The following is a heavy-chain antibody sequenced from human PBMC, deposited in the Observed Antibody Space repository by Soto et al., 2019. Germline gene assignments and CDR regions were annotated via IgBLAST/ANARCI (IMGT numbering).Heavy chain of an antibody. D-gene: IGHD3-3*02. Sequence: QIHLVQSGVGGVQPWRSLRLSCAASGFTLSSYGMHWVRQAPGKGLEGVAAISYDGRNKWYMDSLEGRFTVSRDTSEGTVFLQVDSLIPEDTAMYFCAKDRAHLAGAAIAGVGGAFDAWGQGTMVTGSS. CDR3: AKDRAHLAGAAIAGVGGAFDA. J-gene: IGHJ3*01. CDR2: ISYDGRNK. CDR1: GFTLSSYG. V-gene: IGHV3-30*05.